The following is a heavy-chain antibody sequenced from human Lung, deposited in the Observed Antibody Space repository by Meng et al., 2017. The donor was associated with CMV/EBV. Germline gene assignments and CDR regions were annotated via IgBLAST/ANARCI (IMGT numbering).Heavy chain of an antibody. Sequence: GGSLRLSCAASGFTLSRYWMHWVRQVPGKGLVWVSRINDNGSFINYADAVEGRFTISRDNAKNTLFLQMNSLRAEDTAVYYCARDLAGRVDYWGPGTLVTVSS. J-gene: IGHJ4*02. V-gene: IGHV3-74*01. CDR1: GFTLSRYW. CDR2: INDNGSFI. CDR3: ARDLAGRVDY. D-gene: IGHD3-10*01.